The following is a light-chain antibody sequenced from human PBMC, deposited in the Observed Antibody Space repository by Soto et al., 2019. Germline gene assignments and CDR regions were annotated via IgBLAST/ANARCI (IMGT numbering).Light chain of an antibody. CDR3: CSYAGSFTFDV. CDR1: SSDVGNYNL. CDR2: EGS. V-gene: IGLV2-23*03. Sequence: QSALTQPASVSGSPGQSIPISCTGTSSDVGNYNLVSWYQQFPGKAPKLIIYEGSRRPSGVSNRFSGSKSGNTASLTISGLQAEDEADYYCCSYAGSFTFDVFGGGTKLTVL. J-gene: IGLJ2*01.